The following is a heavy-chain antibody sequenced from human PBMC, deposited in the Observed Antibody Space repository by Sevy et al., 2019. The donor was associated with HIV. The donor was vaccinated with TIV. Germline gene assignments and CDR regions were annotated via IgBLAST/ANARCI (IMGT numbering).Heavy chain of an antibody. Sequence: GGSLRLSCAASGCIFNSYAMSWVRQAPGKGLEWVSTISGHGGSTYYADSVKGRFTISRDNSRNTLDLQMNSLRAEDTAVYYCAGGFWSGFDYWGQGSLVTVSS. D-gene: IGHD3-3*01. J-gene: IGHJ4*02. V-gene: IGHV3-23*01. CDR2: ISGHGGST. CDR3: AGGFWSGFDY. CDR1: GCIFNSYA.